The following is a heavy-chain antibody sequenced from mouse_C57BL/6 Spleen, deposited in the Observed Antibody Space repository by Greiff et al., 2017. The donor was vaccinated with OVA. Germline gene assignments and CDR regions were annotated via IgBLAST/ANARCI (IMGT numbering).Heavy chain of an antibody. V-gene: IGHV1-52*01. Sequence: VQLQQPGAELVRPGSSVKLSCKASGYTFTSYWMHWVKQRPIQGLEWIGNIDPSDSETPYNQKFKDKATLTVDKSSSTAYMQLSSLTSEDSAVYYGARDYGSRGGPLAYWGQGTLVTVSA. CDR2: IDPSDSET. CDR1: GYTFTSYW. D-gene: IGHD1-1*01. CDR3: ARDYGSRGGPLAY. J-gene: IGHJ3*01.